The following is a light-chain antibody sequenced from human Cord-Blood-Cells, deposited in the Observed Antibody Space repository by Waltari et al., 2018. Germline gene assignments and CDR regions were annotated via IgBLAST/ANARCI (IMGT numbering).Light chain of an antibody. J-gene: IGKJ1*01. CDR3: QQYNSYSRT. V-gene: IGKV1-5*03. Sequence: DIQMTQSTSTLSASVGDRVTITCRASQSISSWLAWYQQQPGKAHKLLIYKASSLESGVPSRFSGSGSGTEFTLTISSLQPDDFATYYCQQYNSYSRTFGQGTKVEIK. CDR2: KAS. CDR1: QSISSW.